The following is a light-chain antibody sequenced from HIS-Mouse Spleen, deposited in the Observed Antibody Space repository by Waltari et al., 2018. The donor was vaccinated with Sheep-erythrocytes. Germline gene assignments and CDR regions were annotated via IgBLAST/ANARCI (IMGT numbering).Light chain of an antibody. CDR2: GNS. Sequence: QSVLTQPPSLSGAPGQRVTISCTGSSPNIRAGYDVHWYQQLPGTAPKLLIYGNSNRPSGDPARFSGSKSGTSASLAITGLQAEDEADYYCPAYDSRLSAVVFGGGTKLTVL. V-gene: IGLV1-40*01. CDR1: SPNIRAGYD. CDR3: PAYDSRLSAVV. J-gene: IGLJ2*01.